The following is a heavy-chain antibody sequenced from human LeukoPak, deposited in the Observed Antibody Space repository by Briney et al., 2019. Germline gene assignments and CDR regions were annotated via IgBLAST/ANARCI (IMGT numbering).Heavy chain of an antibody. D-gene: IGHD3/OR15-3a*01. J-gene: IGHJ4*02. Sequence: GGSLRLSRSASGFTFSGYWMRWVRQAPGKGVNWVANIRRDGNEKYYVDSMMCRVTISRDNAKNSLYLEMNSLRAEDTAVYYCARDRTRHPYWGQGTLVTVSS. CDR2: IRRDGNEK. CDR3: ARDRTRHPY. CDR1: GFTFSGYW. V-gene: IGHV3-7*05.